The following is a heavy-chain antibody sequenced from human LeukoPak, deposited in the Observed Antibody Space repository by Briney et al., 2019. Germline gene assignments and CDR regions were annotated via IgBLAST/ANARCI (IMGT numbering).Heavy chain of an antibody. CDR3: ARVGLVVPAAAYFDY. J-gene: IGHJ4*02. Sequence: SETLSLTCTVSGGSISSGGYYWSWIRQQPGKGLEWIGYIYYSGSTYYNPSLKSRVTISVDTSKNQFSLKLSSVTAADTAVYYCARVGLVVPAAAYFDYWGQGTLVTVSS. D-gene: IGHD2-2*01. V-gene: IGHV4-31*03. CDR1: GGSISSGGYY. CDR2: IYYSGST.